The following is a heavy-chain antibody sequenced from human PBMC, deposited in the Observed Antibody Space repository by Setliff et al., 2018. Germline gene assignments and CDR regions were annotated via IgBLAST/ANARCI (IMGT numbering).Heavy chain of an antibody. CDR2: IHASGST. D-gene: IGHD3-10*01. Sequence: SETLSLTCTVSGGSISSGDHYWSWIRQPAGKGLEWIGRIHASGSTNYNPSLKSRVTISVDTSKNQFSLKLTSVTAADTAVYYCARSGDYGSGSLSPWGQGTLVTVSS. CDR3: ARSGDYGSGSLSP. V-gene: IGHV4-61*02. J-gene: IGHJ5*02. CDR1: GGSISSGDHY.